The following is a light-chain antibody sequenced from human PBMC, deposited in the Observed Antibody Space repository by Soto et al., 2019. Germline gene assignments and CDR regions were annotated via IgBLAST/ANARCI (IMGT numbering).Light chain of an antibody. CDR3: ATWDDSMGGSYV. V-gene: IGLV1-47*01. CDR2: RNS. J-gene: IGLJ1*01. CDR1: SSNIGSDY. Sequence: QSVLTQPPSASGTPGQKVTISCSGSSSNIGSDYVCWFQQLPGTAPKLLIYRNSDRASGVPDRFSGSKSVTSASLAISGLRSEDEADYYCATWDDSMGGSYVFGTGTKLTVL.